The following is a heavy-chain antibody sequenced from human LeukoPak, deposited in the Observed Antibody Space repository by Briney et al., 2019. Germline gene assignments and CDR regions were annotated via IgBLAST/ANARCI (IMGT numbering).Heavy chain of an antibody. Sequence: PSETLSLTCTVSSGSISSYYWSWIRQPPGKGLEWIGYIYYSGSTNYNPSLKSRVTISVDTSKNQSSLKLSSVTAADTAVYYCARSGYSDDAFDIWGQGTMVTVSS. CDR2: IYYSGST. CDR3: ARSGYSDDAFDI. J-gene: IGHJ3*02. D-gene: IGHD3-22*01. V-gene: IGHV4-59*01. CDR1: SGSISSYY.